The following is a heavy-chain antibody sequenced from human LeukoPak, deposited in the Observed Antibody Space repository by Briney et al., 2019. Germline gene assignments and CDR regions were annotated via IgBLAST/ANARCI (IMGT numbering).Heavy chain of an antibody. V-gene: IGHV3-74*01. CDR1: GFTFSSYW. CDR2: INSDGSST. CDR3: ARDRGGWYFGNYFDY. D-gene: IGHD6-19*01. J-gene: IGHJ4*02. Sequence: PGGSLRLSCAASGFTFSSYWMHWVRQAPGKGLVWVARINSDGSSTSYADSVKGRFTISRDNAKNTLYLQMNSLRAEDTAVYYCARDRGGWYFGNYFDYWGQGTLVTVSS.